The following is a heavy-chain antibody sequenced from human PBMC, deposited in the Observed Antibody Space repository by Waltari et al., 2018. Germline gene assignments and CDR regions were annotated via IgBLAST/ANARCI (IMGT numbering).Heavy chain of an antibody. D-gene: IGHD6-6*01. Sequence: EVQLLESGGGLVQPGGSLRLSCAASGFTFSSYAMSWVRQAPGKGLEWVSVIYSGGSTYYADSVKGRFTISRDNSKNTLYLQMNSLGAEDTAVYYCAKASSIAARRPIDYWGQGTLVTVSS. CDR3: AKASSIAARRPIDY. CDR2: IYSGGST. J-gene: IGHJ4*02. CDR1: GFTFSSYA. V-gene: IGHV3-23*03.